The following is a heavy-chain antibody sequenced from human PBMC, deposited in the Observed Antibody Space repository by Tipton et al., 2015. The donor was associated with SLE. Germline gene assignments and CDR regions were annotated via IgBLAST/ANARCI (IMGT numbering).Heavy chain of an antibody. CDR2: IYTSGST. J-gene: IGHJ4*02. CDR3: ARDHPVAGPFDY. CDR1: GASISSGSYY. Sequence: TLSLTCTVSGASISSGSYYWNWIRQPAGKGLEGIGRIYTSGSTNYNPSLKSRVTMSVDTSKNQFSLKLSSVTAADTAVYYCARDHPVAGPFDYWGQGTLVTVSS. V-gene: IGHV4-61*02. D-gene: IGHD6-19*01.